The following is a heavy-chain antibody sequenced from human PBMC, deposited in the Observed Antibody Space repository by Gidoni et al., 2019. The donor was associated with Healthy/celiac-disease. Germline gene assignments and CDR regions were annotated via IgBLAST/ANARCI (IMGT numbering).Heavy chain of an antibody. CDR3: ARDWGGY. J-gene: IGHJ4*02. V-gene: IGHV3-30-3*01. CDR2: ISYDRSNK. CDR1: GFTFSSYA. Sequence: QVQRVGGGGGVVQPGGSLRLSCAASGFTFSSYAMNWVREAPGKGLECVAVISYDRSNKSYADSVKGRFTISRDNSKNTLYPQMNSLRAEDTAVYYCARDWGGYWGQGTLVTVSS. D-gene: IGHD3-16*01.